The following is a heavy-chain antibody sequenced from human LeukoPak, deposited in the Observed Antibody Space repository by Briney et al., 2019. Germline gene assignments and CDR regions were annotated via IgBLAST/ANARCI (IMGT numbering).Heavy chain of an antibody. V-gene: IGHV3-7*01. Sequence: GGSLRLFCVASGFTFSDYWMSWVRQAPGKGPEWVANIQQDGGERYYVDSVKGRFTISRDNAKKLLYLQMDSLRAEDTAIYYCARDKIVGATYFDYWGQGILVTVSS. CDR1: GFTFSDYW. CDR3: ARDKIVGATYFDY. J-gene: IGHJ4*02. D-gene: IGHD1-26*01. CDR2: IQQDGGER.